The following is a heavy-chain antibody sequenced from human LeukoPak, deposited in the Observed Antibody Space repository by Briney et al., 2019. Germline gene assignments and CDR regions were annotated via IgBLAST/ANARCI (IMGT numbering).Heavy chain of an antibody. V-gene: IGHV4-4*07. Sequence: PSETLSLTCTVCGGSISSYYWSWIRQPAGKGLEWIGRIYTSGSTNYNPSLKSRVTMSVDTSKNQFSLKLSSVTAADTAVYYCARVKEGYGDYTWDYYYYMDVWGKGTTVTVSS. CDR3: ARVKEGYGDYTWDYYYYMDV. CDR2: IYTSGST. J-gene: IGHJ6*03. D-gene: IGHD4-17*01. CDR1: GGSISSYY.